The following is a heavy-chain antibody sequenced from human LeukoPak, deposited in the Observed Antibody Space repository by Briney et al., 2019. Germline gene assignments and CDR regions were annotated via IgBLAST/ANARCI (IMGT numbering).Heavy chain of an antibody. J-gene: IGHJ3*02. V-gene: IGHV5-51*01. CDR3: ARRVPDSSVPGIAFDI. CDR1: GYRFTSYW. CDR2: IYPGDSDT. Sequence: GESLKISCQGSGYRFTSYWIGWVRQMPGKGLEWMGLIYPGDSDTRYSPSFQGQVTISADKSINTAYLQWSSLKASDTAMYYCARRVPDSSVPGIAFDIWGHGTMVTVSS. D-gene: IGHD3-22*01.